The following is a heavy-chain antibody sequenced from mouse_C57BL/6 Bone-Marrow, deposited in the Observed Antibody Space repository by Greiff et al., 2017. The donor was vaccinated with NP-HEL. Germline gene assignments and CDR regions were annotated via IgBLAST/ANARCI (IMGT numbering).Heavy chain of an antibody. J-gene: IGHJ1*03. CDR3: ARRGYGSSYVYWYFDV. CDR1: DSEVFPIAY. Sequence: QVQLKESGSELRSPGSSVKLSCKDFDSEVFPIAYMSWVRQKPGHGFEWIGGILPSIGRTIYGEKFEDKATLDADTLSNTAYLELNSLTSEDSAIYYCARRGYGSSYVYWYFDVWGTGTTVTVSS. V-gene: IGHV15-2*01. CDR2: ILPSIGRT. D-gene: IGHD1-1*01.